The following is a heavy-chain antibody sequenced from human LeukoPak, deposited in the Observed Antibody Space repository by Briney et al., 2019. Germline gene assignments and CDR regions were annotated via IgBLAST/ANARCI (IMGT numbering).Heavy chain of an antibody. CDR1: GGSISCGDYY. CDR3: ARSGIWFGELFGTFDY. J-gene: IGHJ4*02. V-gene: IGHV4-30-4*01. Sequence: PSETLSLTCTVSGGSISCGDYYWSWIRQPPGKGLKWIGYIFYSGNTYYNPSLKSRVPISVDTSKNRFSLKLSSVTAADTAVYYCARSGIWFGELFGTFDYWGQGTLVTVSS. CDR2: IFYSGNT. D-gene: IGHD3-10*01.